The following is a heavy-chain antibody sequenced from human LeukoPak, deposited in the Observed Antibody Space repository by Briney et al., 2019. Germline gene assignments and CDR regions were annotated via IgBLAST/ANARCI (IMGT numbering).Heavy chain of an antibody. CDR2: IYYSGST. D-gene: IGHD2-21*01. CDR1: GGSISGSSYY. V-gene: IGHV4-39*01. CDR3: ARLIRTSQSFDY. Sequence: PSETLSLTCTVSGGSISGSSYYWGWIRQPPGKGLEWIGSIYYSGSTYYNPSLKSRVTVSVDTSKNQFSLKLSSVTAADTAVYYCARLIRTSQSFDYWGQGTLVTVSS. J-gene: IGHJ4*02.